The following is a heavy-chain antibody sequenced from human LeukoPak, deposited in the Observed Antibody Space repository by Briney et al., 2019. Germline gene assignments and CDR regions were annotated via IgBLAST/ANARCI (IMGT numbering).Heavy chain of an antibody. CDR2: ISTNSRTI. CDR1: GFPFSRYS. D-gene: IGHD3-22*01. CDR3: TTYFDTTGYFEEAYDT. V-gene: IGHV3-48*01. J-gene: IGHJ4*03. Sequence: PGGSLSLSCAPSGFPFSRYSMNWVRQSPGKGPEWVAYISTNSRTIYSGDSVKGRFSISRDNDKSLLYLQMENLRVEDTAVYYCTTYFDTTGYFEEAYDTWGQGTLVTVSA.